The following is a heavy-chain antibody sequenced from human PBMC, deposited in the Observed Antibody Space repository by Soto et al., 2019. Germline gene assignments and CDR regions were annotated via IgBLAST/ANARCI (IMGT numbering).Heavy chain of an antibody. Sequence: PGGSLRLSCSASGFTFSSYSMHWVRQAPGKGLEYVSAISSNGGSTYYADSVKGRFTISRDNSKNTLYLQMNSLRAEDTAVYYCARGEYDYVWGSYRFLAFAIWGQGTMVTVSS. J-gene: IGHJ3*02. D-gene: IGHD3-16*02. CDR2: ISSNGGST. V-gene: IGHV3-64*04. CDR3: ARGEYDYVWGSYRFLAFAI. CDR1: GFTFSSYS.